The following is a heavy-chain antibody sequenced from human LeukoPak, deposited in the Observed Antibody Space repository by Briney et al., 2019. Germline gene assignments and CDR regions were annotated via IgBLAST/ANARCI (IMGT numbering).Heavy chain of an antibody. Sequence: SGTLSLTCAASGGSISSYYWSWIRQAPGKGLEWIGYIYYSGSTNYNPSLKSRVTISVDTSKNQFSLKLSSVTAADTAIYYCARRNDFDIWGQGTMVTVSS. V-gene: IGHV4-59*08. CDR3: ARRNDFDI. CDR2: IYYSGST. J-gene: IGHJ3*02. CDR1: GGSISSYY.